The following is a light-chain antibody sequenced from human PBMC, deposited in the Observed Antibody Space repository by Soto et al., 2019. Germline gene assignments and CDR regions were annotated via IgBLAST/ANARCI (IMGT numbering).Light chain of an antibody. V-gene: IGKV1-12*01. CDR3: QQGDSFPFT. Sequence: DIQMTQSPSSVSASVGARVTITCRASQDISSWVAWYQQKPGKAPKLLISAASTLQSGVPRRFSGSGSGTDFSLIISSLQPEDFATYFCQQGDSFPFTFGGGTQVEIK. J-gene: IGKJ4*01. CDR2: AAS. CDR1: QDISSW.